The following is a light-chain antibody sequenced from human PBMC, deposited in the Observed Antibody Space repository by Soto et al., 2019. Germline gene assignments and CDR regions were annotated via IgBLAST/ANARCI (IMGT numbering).Light chain of an antibody. J-gene: IGKJ1*01. V-gene: IGKV3-11*01. CDR3: QQRSNWPPRT. CDR1: QSISSN. Sequence: EIVMTQSPATLSVSPGERATLSCRASQSISSNLAWYQQKPGQAPRLLIYDASNRATGIPARLSGSGSGTDFTLTISSLEPEDFAVYYCQQRSNWPPRTFGQGTKVDI. CDR2: DAS.